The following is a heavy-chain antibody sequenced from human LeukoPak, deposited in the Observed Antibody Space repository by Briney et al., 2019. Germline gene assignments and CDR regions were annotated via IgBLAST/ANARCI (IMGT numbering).Heavy chain of an antibody. CDR1: GGSVSSGDYY. V-gene: IGHV4-30-4*01. CDR2: FYYSGST. CDR3: AGGGYSRSYPLYYYYGMDV. D-gene: IGHD1-26*01. J-gene: IGHJ6*02. Sequence: SQTLSLTCTVFGGSVSSGDYYWSWIRQPPGKGLEWIGYFYYSGSTYYNPSLKSRITISVDTSKNQFSLKLSSVTATDTAVDYRAGGGYSRSYPLYYYYGMDVWGQGTTVTVSS.